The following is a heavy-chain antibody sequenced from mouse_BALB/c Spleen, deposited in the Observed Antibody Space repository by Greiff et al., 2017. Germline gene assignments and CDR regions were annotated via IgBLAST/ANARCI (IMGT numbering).Heavy chain of an antibody. Sequence: EVQVVESGGGLVKPGGSLILSCAASGFTFSSYAMSWVRQSPEKRLEWVAEISSGGSYTYYPDTVTGRFTISRDNAKNTLYLEMSSLRSEDTAMYYCARGITTAQAWFAYWGQGTLVTVSA. CDR3: ARGITTAQAWFAY. CDR1: GFTFSSYA. D-gene: IGHD1-2*01. J-gene: IGHJ3*01. V-gene: IGHV5-9-4*01. CDR2: ISSGGSYT.